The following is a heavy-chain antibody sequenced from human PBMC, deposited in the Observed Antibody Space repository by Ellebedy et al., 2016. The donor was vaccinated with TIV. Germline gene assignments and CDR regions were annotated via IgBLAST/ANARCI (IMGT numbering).Heavy chain of an antibody. CDR1: GFTFSTYS. J-gene: IGHJ3*02. V-gene: IGHV3-48*01. Sequence: PGGSLRLSCAASGFTFSTYSMNWVRQATGKGLEWVSYICSSISTKYYGDYVKGRFTISRDKAKNSRYLQMNRLRAEDTAVYYCARGGGRVLLYSFDIWGQGTMVTVSS. D-gene: IGHD1-26*01. CDR2: ICSSISTK. CDR3: ARGGGRVLLYSFDI.